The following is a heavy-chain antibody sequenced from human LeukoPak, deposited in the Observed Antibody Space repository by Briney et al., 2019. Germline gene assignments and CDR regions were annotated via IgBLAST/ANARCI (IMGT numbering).Heavy chain of an antibody. CDR2: ISYDGSNK. CDR1: GVTFSSYG. Sequence: GGSLRLSCAASGVTFSSYGMRWVRQAPGKGLEWVAVISYDGSNKYYPDSVKGRFTISRDNSKNTVYMQMNSLRAQDTAVYYCAKGARRSYCCSTSCYDIYFDYWGQGTLVTVSS. V-gene: IGHV3-30*18. D-gene: IGHD2-2*01. CDR3: AKGARRSYCCSTSCYDIYFDY. J-gene: IGHJ4*02.